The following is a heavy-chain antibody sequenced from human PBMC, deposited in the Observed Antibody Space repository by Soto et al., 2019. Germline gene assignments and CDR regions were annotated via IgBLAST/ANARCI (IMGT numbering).Heavy chain of an antibody. V-gene: IGHV3-33*01. Sequence: GGSLRLSCAASGFTFSSNGMHWVRQAAGKGLEWVAVIWYDGSNKYYAGSVEGRFTSSRGNSKNTLYVEMSSLRAEDRAGYYCAGWGNNKKVDYWGQGTLVTVSS. CDR1: GFTFSSNG. CDR3: AGWGNNKKVDY. CDR2: IWYDGSNK. J-gene: IGHJ4*02. D-gene: IGHD3-16*01.